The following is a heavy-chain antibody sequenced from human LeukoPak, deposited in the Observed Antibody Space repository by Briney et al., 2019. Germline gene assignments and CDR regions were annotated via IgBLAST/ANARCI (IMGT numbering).Heavy chain of an antibody. Sequence: GGSLRLSCAASGFTFSSYAMSWVRQAPGKGLEWVSAINGSGGSTYYADSVKGRFTISRDNSKDTLYLQMNGLRAEDTAVYYCAKDNYYDSSGYLDYWGQGTLVTVSS. CDR1: GFTFSSYA. CDR2: INGSGGST. D-gene: IGHD3-22*01. CDR3: AKDNYYDSSGYLDY. J-gene: IGHJ4*02. V-gene: IGHV3-23*01.